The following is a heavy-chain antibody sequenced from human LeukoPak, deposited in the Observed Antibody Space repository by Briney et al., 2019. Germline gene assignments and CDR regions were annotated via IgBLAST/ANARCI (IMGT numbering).Heavy chain of an antibody. D-gene: IGHD3-22*01. Sequence: GGSLRLSCAASGFTFSSYTMNWVRQAPGKGLEWVSSINSSGSYIYYADSVKGRFTISRDNAKNSLYLQMNSLRAEDTAVYYCARGRISTMIVGPNYMDVWGKGTTVTISS. CDR3: ARGRISTMIVGPNYMDV. J-gene: IGHJ6*03. CDR1: GFTFSSYT. CDR2: INSSGSYI. V-gene: IGHV3-21*04.